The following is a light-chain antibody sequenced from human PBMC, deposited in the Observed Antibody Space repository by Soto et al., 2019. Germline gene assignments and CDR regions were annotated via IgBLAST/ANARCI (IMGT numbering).Light chain of an antibody. CDR3: QQRRNWPHLT. CDR1: ESVSFY. CDR2: DAS. V-gene: IGKV3-11*01. Sequence: EIVLTQSPATLSLSPGERATLSCRASESVSFYLAWYQQKPGQAPRLLIYDASNRATGIPARFSDSGSGTDFSLTISILAPEHFAVYYCQQRRNWPHLTFGRGTKVEIK. J-gene: IGKJ4*01.